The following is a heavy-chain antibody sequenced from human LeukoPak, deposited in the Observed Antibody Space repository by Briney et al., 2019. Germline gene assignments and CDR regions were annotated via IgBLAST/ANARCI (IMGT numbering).Heavy chain of an antibody. D-gene: IGHD5-12*01. Sequence: GRSLRLSCAASGFTFSSYGMHWVRQAPGKGLEWVAVIWYDGSNKYYADSVKGRFTISRDNSKNTLYLQMNSLRAEDTAVYYCARDGVGWLRSSFLNWGQGTLVTVSS. CDR2: IWYDGSNK. CDR3: ARDGVGWLRSSFLN. CDR1: GFTFSSYG. V-gene: IGHV3-33*01. J-gene: IGHJ4*02.